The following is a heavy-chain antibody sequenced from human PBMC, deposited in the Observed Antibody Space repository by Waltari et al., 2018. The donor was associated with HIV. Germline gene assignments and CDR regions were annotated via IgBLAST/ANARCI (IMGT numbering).Heavy chain of an antibody. CDR2: LSFDGSNK. CDR1: GFTFRNYA. CDR3: ARDLSLSDNYFGMDV. J-gene: IGHJ6*02. Sequence: QVHLVESGGGVVQPGKFLRLSCAASGFTFRNYAFNWVRQAPGKGLEWGAVLSFDGSNKDYADSGKGRLTISRDNSKITVYLQMNSLRAEDTAVYYCARDLSLSDNYFGMDVWGHGTTVTVSS. V-gene: IGHV3-30-3*01.